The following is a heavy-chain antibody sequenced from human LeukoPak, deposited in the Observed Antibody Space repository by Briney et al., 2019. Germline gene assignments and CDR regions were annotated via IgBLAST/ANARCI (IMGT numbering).Heavy chain of an antibody. CDR2: ISSSSSYI. CDR3: AREKSGYYYGMDV. Sequence: GGSLRLSCAASGFTFSSYSMNWVRQAPGKGLEWVSSISSSSSYIYYADSVKGRFTISRDNAKNSLYLQMNSLRAEDTAVYYCAREKSGYYYGMDVWGQGTTVTVSS. D-gene: IGHD3-10*01. V-gene: IGHV3-21*01. CDR1: GFTFSSYS. J-gene: IGHJ6*02.